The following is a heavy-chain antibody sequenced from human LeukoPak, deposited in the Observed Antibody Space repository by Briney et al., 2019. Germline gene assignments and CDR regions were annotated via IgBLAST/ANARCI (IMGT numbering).Heavy chain of an antibody. V-gene: IGHV4-59*01. CDR1: GGSISSYY. D-gene: IGHD1-7*01. J-gene: IGHJ3*02. CDR3: ARHSQTNWNYSFDI. Sequence: ETLSLTCTVSGGSISSYYWSWIRQPPGKGLEWIGYIYYSGSTNYNPSLKSRVTISVDTSKNQFSLKLSSVTAADTAVYYCARHSQTNWNYSFDIWGQGTMVTVSS. CDR2: IYYSGST.